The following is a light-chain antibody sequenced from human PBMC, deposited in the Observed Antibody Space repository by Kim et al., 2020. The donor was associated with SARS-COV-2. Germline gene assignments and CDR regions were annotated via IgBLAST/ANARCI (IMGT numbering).Light chain of an antibody. Sequence: SVGPGKTARITCGGINIATKRVHWYQQKPGQAPILVIYADSDRPSGIPERFSGSKSGNTATLTISRVEAGDEADYYCQVWDSGCVVFGGGTQLTVL. CDR1: NIATKR. V-gene: IGLV3-21*03. J-gene: IGLJ3*02. CDR2: ADS. CDR3: QVWDSGCVV.